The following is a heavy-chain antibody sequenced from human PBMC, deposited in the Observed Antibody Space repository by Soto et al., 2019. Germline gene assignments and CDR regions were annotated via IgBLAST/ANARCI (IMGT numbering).Heavy chain of an antibody. Sequence: LSLTCAASGFTFSSYGMHWVRQAPGKGLEWVAVISYDGSNKYYADSVKGRFTISRDNSKNTLYLQMNSLRAEDTAVYYCAKGGSREWLLLIDYWGQGTLVTVSS. J-gene: IGHJ4*02. CDR1: GFTFSSYG. CDR2: ISYDGSNK. D-gene: IGHD3-3*01. CDR3: AKGGSREWLLLIDY. V-gene: IGHV3-30*18.